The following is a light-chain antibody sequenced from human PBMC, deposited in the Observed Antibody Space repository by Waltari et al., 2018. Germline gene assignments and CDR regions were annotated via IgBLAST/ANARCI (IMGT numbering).Light chain of an antibody. V-gene: IGLV8-61*01. CDR2: STN. J-gene: IGLJ6*01. CDR3: TLYMGSGISV. Sequence: TVVTHEPSLSVSPGGTVTLTCALSSGTVFTSNYPSWNQQPPGQAPRMLIYSTNTRPSGVPDRFSGSILGNKAALTITGAQADDESDYYCTLYMGSGISVFGSGTKLTVL. CDR1: SGTVFTSNY.